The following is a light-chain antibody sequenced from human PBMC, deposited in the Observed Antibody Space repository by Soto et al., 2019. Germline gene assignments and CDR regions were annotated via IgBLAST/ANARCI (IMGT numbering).Light chain of an antibody. V-gene: IGLV1-40*01. CDR2: GNS. Sequence: QSVLTQPPSVSGAPGQRVTISCTGSSSNIGAGYDVHWYQQLPGTAPKLLIYGNSNRPSGVPDRFSGSKSGTSASLAITGLQAEDEADYYRQSYDSSLREVFGGGTKVTVL. CDR3: QSYDSSLREV. CDR1: SSNIGAGYD. J-gene: IGLJ2*01.